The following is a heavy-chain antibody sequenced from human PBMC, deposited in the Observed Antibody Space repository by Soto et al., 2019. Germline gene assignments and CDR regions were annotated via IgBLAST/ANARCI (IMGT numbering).Heavy chain of an antibody. CDR1: GYTFTSYG. CDR3: ARDPGYSSGWPPDAFDI. V-gene: IGHV1-18*01. J-gene: IGHJ3*02. D-gene: IGHD6-19*01. Sequence: AGSVKVSCKASGYTFTSYGISWVRQAPGQGLEWMGWISAYNGNTNYAQKLQGRVTMTTDTSTSTAYMELRSLRSDDTAVYYCARDPGYSSGWPPDAFDIWGQGTMVTVSS. CDR2: ISAYNGNT.